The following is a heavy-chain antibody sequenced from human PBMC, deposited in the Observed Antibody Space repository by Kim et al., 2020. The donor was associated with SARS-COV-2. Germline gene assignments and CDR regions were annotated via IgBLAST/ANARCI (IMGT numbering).Heavy chain of an antibody. J-gene: IGHJ4*02. CDR2: IRGKTKNYAT. CDR3: TKWATDDYGALIDY. V-gene: IGHV3-73*01. CDR1: GFSFNDSG. Sequence: GGSLRLSCAASGFSFNDSGIHWVRQASGKGLEWVGHIRGKTKNYATAYIASVRGRFTISRDDSKNTAYLQMNSLKTEDTALYYCTKWATDDYGALIDYWGQGAMVTVSS. D-gene: IGHD4-17*01.